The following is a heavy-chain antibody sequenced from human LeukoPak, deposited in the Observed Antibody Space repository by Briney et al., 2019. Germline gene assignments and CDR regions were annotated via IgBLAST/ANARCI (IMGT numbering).Heavy chain of an antibody. Sequence: SETLSLTCTVSGGSISSYYWSWIRQPPGKGLEWIGYIYYSGSTNYNPSLKSRVTISVDTSKNQFSLELSSVTAADTAVYYCASGIRAAMVGYYFDYWGQGTLVTVSS. CDR2: IYYSGST. CDR1: GGSISSYY. J-gene: IGHJ4*02. CDR3: ASGIRAAMVGYYFDY. D-gene: IGHD5-18*01. V-gene: IGHV4-59*01.